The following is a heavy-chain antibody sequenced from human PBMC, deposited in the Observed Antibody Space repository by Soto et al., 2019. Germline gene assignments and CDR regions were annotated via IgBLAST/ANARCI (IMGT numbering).Heavy chain of an antibody. CDR3: ARMTTVTTGSFCYYYYGTDV. CDR2: IYYSGST. V-gene: IGHV4-59*01. Sequence: SETLSLTCTVSGGSISSYYWSWIRQPPGKGLEWIGYIYYSGSTNYNPSLKSRVTISVDTSKNQFSLKLSSVTAADTAVYYCARMTTVTTGSFCYYYYGTDVWGQGTTVTVSS. J-gene: IGHJ6*02. D-gene: IGHD4-4*01. CDR1: GGSISSYY.